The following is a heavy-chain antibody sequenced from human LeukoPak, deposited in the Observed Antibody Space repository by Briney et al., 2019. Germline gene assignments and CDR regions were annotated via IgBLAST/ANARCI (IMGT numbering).Heavy chain of an antibody. Sequence: GGSLRLSCAASGFTFSTYWMHWVRQAPGKGLVWVSRINTDGTITNYADSVKGRFTISRDNSKNTLYLQMNSLRAEDTAVYYCARKAGATESGAFDIWGQGTMVTVSS. D-gene: IGHD1-26*01. V-gene: IGHV3-74*01. CDR2: INTDGTIT. J-gene: IGHJ3*02. CDR1: GFTFSTYW. CDR3: ARKAGATESGAFDI.